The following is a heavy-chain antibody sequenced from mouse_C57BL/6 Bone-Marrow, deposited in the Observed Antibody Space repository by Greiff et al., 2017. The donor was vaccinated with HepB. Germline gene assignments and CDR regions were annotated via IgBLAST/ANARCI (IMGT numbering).Heavy chain of an antibody. Sequence: VQLQQSGAELARPGASVKMSCKASGYTFTSYTMHWVKQRPGQGLEWIGYINPSSGYTKYNQKFKDKATLTADKSSSTAYLQLSILTSEDSAVYYFARDVKTWFAYWGQGTLVTVSS. V-gene: IGHV1-4*01. J-gene: IGHJ3*01. CDR1: GYTFTSYT. CDR3: ARDVKTWFAY. CDR2: INPSSGYT.